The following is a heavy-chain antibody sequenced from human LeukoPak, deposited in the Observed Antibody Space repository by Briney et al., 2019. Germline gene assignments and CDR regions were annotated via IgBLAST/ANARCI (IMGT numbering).Heavy chain of an antibody. CDR1: GFTFSSYS. J-gene: IGHJ4*02. D-gene: IGHD3-22*01. CDR3: ARAYYYDTSATPDY. Sequence: GGSLRLSCAASGFTFSSYSMNWVRQAPGKGLEWVSSISSSSSYIYYADSVKDRFTISRDNSKNTLYLQMNSLRAEDTAVYYCARAYYYDTSATPDYWGQGTLVTVSS. CDR2: ISSSSSYI. V-gene: IGHV3-21*01.